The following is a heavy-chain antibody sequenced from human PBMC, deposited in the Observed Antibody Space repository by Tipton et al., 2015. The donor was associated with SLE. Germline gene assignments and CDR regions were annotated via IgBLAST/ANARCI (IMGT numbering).Heavy chain of an antibody. CDR3: AKAAVTTSPFDY. CDR1: GFTFDDYA. CDR2: ISWNSGSI. V-gene: IGHV3-9*01. J-gene: IGHJ4*02. Sequence: AVSGFTFDDYAMHWVRQAPGKGLEWVSGISWNSGSIGYADSVKGRFTISRDNAKNSLYLQMNSLRAEDTALYYCAKAAVTTSPFDYWGQGTLVTVSS. D-gene: IGHD4-17*01.